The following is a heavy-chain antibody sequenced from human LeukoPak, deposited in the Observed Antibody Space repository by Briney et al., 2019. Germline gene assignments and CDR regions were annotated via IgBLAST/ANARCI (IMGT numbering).Heavy chain of an antibody. CDR2: ISSSSSTL. D-gene: IGHD2-2*01. J-gene: IGHJ4*02. V-gene: IGHV3-48*01. CDR3: ARDRSYATYMNY. CDR1: GFTFSSYS. Sequence: GGSLRLSCAASGFTFSSYSMNWVRQAPGKGLEWVSYISSSSSTLYYADSVKGRFTISRDNAKNSLYLQMNSLRAEDTAVYYCARDRSYATYMNYWGQGTLVTVSS.